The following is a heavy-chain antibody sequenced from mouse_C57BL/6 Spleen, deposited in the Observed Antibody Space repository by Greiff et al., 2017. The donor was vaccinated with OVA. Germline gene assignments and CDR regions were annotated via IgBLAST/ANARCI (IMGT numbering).Heavy chain of an antibody. J-gene: IGHJ3*01. Sequence: QVQLQQPGAELVKPGASVKLSCKASGYTFTSYWMQWVKQRPGQGREWIGEIDPSDSYTNYNQKFKGKATLTVDTSSSTAYMQLSSLTSEDSAVYYCARFNDYGSYWGQGTLVTVSA. CDR1: GYTFTSYW. CDR2: IDPSDSYT. V-gene: IGHV1-50*01. CDR3: ARFNDYGSY. D-gene: IGHD2-4*01.